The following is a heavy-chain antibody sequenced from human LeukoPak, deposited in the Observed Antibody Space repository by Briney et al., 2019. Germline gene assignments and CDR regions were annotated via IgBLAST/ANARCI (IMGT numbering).Heavy chain of an antibody. CDR1: GFTFSSYA. D-gene: IGHD3-22*01. CDR3: ARDLMYYYDSSGYRGGLDY. V-gene: IGHV3-30-3*01. Sequence: GGSLRLSCAASGFTFSSYAMHWVRQAPGKGLEWVAVISYDGSNKYYADSVKGRFTISRDNSKNTLYLQMNSLRAEDTAVYYCARDLMYYYDSSGYRGGLDYWGQGTLVTVSS. CDR2: ISYDGSNK. J-gene: IGHJ4*02.